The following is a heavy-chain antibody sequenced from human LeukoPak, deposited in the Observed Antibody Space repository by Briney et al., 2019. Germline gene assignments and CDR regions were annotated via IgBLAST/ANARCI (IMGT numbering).Heavy chain of an antibody. V-gene: IGHV1-69*02. CDR1: GGTFSSYT. Sequence: SVKVSCKASGGTFSSYTISWVRQAPGQGLEWMGRIIPILGIANYAQKFQGRVTITADKSTSTAYMELSSLRSEDTAVYYCATTVITIFGVPPSYYMDVWGKGTTVTVSS. CDR3: ATTVITIFGVPPSYYMDV. D-gene: IGHD3-3*01. J-gene: IGHJ6*03. CDR2: IIPILGIA.